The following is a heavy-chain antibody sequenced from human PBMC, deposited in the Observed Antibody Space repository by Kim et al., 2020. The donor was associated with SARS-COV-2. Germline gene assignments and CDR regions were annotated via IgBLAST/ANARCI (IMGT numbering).Heavy chain of an antibody. CDR3: AREYPGSAFDY. J-gene: IGHJ4*02. CDR2: T. D-gene: IGHD2-2*02. Sequence: TFYANSVKGRFTISRDNSKNTLYHQVGSLRPEDMAIYYCAREYPGSAFDYWGQGTLVTVSS. V-gene: IGHV3-64*01.